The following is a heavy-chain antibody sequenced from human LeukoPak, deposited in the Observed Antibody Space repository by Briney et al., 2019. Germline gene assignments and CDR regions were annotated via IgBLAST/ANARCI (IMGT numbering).Heavy chain of an antibody. CDR1: GGSISSYY. CDR3: AGGYSSGWNEAYFDY. CDR2: IYYSGST. D-gene: IGHD6-19*01. J-gene: IGHJ4*02. V-gene: IGHV4-59*01. Sequence: SETLSLTCTVSGGSISSYYWSWIRQPPGKGLEWIGYIYYSGSTNYSPSLKSRVTISVDTSKNQFSLKLSSVTAADTAVYYCAGGYSSGWNEAYFDYWGQGTLVTVSS.